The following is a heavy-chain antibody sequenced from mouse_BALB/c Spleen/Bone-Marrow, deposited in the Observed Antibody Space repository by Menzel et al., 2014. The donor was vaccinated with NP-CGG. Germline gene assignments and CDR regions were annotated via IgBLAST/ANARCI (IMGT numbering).Heavy chain of an antibody. Sequence: VQLQQSGAELVRPGASVKLSCKASGYTFTSYWINWVQQRPGQGLEWIGNIYPSDSYINYNQKFKDKATLTVDKSSSTAYMQLSSPTSKDSAVYYYTRAGGDGCDWFAYWGQGTLVTVSA. D-gene: IGHD2-2*01. CDR3: TRAGGDGCDWFAY. CDR1: GYTFTSYW. CDR2: IYPSDSYI. V-gene: IGHV1-69*02. J-gene: IGHJ3*01.